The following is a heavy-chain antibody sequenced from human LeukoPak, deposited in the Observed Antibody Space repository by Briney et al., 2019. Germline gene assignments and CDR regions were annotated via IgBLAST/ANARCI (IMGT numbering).Heavy chain of an antibody. CDR2: MNPNSGNT. CDR3: ARGLWKDSSTSWKGGY. Sequence: ASVKVSCKASGYTVTSYDINWGRQATGQGLGWMGWMNPNSGNTGYAQKFQGRVTMTRNTSISTAYMELSSLRSEDTAVYYCARGLWKDSSTSWKGGYWGQGTLVTVSS. CDR1: GYTVTSYD. D-gene: IGHD2-2*01. V-gene: IGHV1-8*01. J-gene: IGHJ4*02.